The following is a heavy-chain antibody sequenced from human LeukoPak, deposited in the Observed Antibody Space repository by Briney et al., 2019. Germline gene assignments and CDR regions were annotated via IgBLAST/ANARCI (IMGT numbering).Heavy chain of an antibody. CDR3: ARVSIAAAGYYFDY. V-gene: IGHV1-2*04. CDR2: INPNSGGT. J-gene: IGHJ4*02. CDR1: GYTFTGYY. Sequence: ASVKVSCKASGYTFTGYYMHWVRRAPGQGLEWMGWINPNSGGTNYAQKFQGWVTMTRDTSISTAYMELSRLRSDDTAVYYCARVSIAAAGYYFDYWGQGTLVTVSS. D-gene: IGHD6-13*01.